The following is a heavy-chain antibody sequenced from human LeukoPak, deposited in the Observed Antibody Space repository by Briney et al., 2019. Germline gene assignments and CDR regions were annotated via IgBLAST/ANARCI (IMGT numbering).Heavy chain of an antibody. CDR3: AKGPHCSGGSCYSWDFDY. V-gene: IGHV3-23*01. D-gene: IGHD2-15*01. CDR1: GFTFSDYY. J-gene: IGHJ4*02. Sequence: GGSLRLSCAASGFTFSDYYMSWIRQAPGKGLEWVSAISGSGGSTYYADSVKGRFTISRDNSKNTLYLQMNSLRAEDTAVYYCAKGPHCSGGSCYSWDFDYWGQGTLVTVSS. CDR2: ISGSGGST.